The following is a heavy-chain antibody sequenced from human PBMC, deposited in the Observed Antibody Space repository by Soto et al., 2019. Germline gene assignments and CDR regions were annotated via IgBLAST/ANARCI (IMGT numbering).Heavy chain of an antibody. CDR1: GFTFSSYS. CDR3: EREMATIIGYFDY. D-gene: IGHD5-12*01. Sequence: EVQLVESGGGLVQPGGSLRLSCAASGFTFSSYSMNWVRQAPGKGLEWVSYISSSSSTIYYADSVKGRFTISRDNAKNSLYLQMNSLRDEDTAVYYCEREMATIIGYFDYWGQGTLVTVSS. J-gene: IGHJ4*02. V-gene: IGHV3-48*02. CDR2: ISSSSSTI.